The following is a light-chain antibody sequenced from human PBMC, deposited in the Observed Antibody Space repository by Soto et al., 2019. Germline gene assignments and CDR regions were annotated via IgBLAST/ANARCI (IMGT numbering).Light chain of an antibody. Sequence: EKVMTQSPATLSMSPGERATLSCRASQSVSSFLAWYQQKPGQAPRLLIYGASTRATGIPARFSGSGSGTEFPLTISSLQSEDFAVYYCQQYSNCPSWTFGQGTKVEVK. V-gene: IGKV3-15*01. CDR3: QQYSNCPSWT. J-gene: IGKJ1*01. CDR1: QSVSSF. CDR2: GAS.